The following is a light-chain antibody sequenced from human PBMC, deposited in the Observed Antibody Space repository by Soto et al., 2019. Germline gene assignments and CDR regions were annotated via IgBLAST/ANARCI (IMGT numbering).Light chain of an antibody. CDR1: KLGHKY. Sequence: SSELTQPPSVSVSPGQTASITCSGDKLGHKYVSWYQQKPGQSPILVIYQDSTRPSGIPERVSGSNSGSTATLTISATQAMDEADYYCQTWASSIVVFGGGTKVTVL. J-gene: IGLJ2*01. V-gene: IGLV3-1*01. CDR3: QTWASSIVV. CDR2: QDS.